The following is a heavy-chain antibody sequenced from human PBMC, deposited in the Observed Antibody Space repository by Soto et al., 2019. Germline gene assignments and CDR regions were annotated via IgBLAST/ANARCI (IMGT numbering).Heavy chain of an antibody. D-gene: IGHD1-26*01. V-gene: IGHV4-59*01. CDR1: GGSISSYY. Sequence: SETLSLTCSVSGGSISSYYWSWIRQPPGKGLEWIGYIYYSGSTNYNPSLKSRVTISVDTSKNQFSLKLSSVTAADTAVYYCARYRGGSFYFDYWGQGTLVTVSS. CDR2: IYYSGST. CDR3: ARYRGGSFYFDY. J-gene: IGHJ4*02.